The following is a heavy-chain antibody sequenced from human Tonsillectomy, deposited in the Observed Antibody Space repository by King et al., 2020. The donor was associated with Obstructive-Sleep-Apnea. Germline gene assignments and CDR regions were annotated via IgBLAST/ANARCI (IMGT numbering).Heavy chain of an antibody. CDR3: ARRVAFDV. V-gene: IGHV3-11*01. CDR2: FSSSNTGSTI. J-gene: IGHJ3*01. CDR1: GITLSDYY. Sequence: VQLVESGGGLVKPGGSLRLSCAGSGITLSDYYMSWIRQAPGKGLEWVAYFSSSNTGSTIYYSASLKGRFAISRDNANNSVYLQMNSLTAEDTAVYYCARRVAFDVWGQGTTVIVSS.